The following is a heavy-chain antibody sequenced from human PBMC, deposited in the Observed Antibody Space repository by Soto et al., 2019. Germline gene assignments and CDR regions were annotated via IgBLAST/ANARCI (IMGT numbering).Heavy chain of an antibody. CDR3: ARDRMGYDYVWGSYRYGQADYGMDV. Sequence: SETLSLTCTVSGGSISSYYWSWIRQPAGKGLEWIGRIYTSGSTNYNPSLKSRVTMSVDTSKNQFSLKLSSVTAADTAVYYCARDRMGYDYVWGSYRYGQADYGMDVWGQGTTVTDSS. V-gene: IGHV4-4*07. J-gene: IGHJ6*02. CDR1: GGSISSYY. D-gene: IGHD3-16*02. CDR2: IYTSGST.